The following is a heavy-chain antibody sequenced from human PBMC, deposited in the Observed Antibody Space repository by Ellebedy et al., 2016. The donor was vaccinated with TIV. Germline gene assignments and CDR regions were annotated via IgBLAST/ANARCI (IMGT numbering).Heavy chain of an antibody. Sequence: GGSLRLSCAASGFTFSTYWMSWVRQAPGKGLEWVANIKQDGTKEYYVDSVKGRFTISRDNSKDTQYLQMNSLTPEDTAVYYCARDPLAAAQRGFFDLWGRGTLVTVSS. J-gene: IGHJ2*01. CDR2: IKQDGTKE. CDR3: ARDPLAAAQRGFFDL. V-gene: IGHV3-7*01. D-gene: IGHD6-13*01. CDR1: GFTFSTYW.